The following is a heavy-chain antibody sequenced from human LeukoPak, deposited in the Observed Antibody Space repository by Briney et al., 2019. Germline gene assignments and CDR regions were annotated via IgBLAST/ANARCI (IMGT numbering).Heavy chain of an antibody. CDR3: ARDLEAARPGY. J-gene: IGHJ4*02. Sequence: GGSLRLSCAASGFTFSSYDMSWVRQAPGKGLEWVSSISASGGSTYYADSVKGRFVISRDYSKNTLYLQMSSLRADDTAIYYCARDLEAARPGYWGQGTLVTVSS. CDR1: GFTFSSYD. CDR2: ISASGGST. D-gene: IGHD6-6*01. V-gene: IGHV3-23*01.